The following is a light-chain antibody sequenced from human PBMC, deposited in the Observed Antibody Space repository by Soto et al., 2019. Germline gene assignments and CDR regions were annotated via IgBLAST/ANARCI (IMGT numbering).Light chain of an antibody. CDR3: QQCNNWPQWT. Sequence: EIVMTQSPATLSVSPGERATLSCRASQSVSSNLSWYQQKPGQAPRLLIYGASTRATGIPARFSGSGSGTELTLTIRSLQSEDFAVYYCQQCNNWPQWTFGQGTKGEIK. CDR1: QSVSSN. CDR2: GAS. J-gene: IGKJ1*01. V-gene: IGKV3-15*01.